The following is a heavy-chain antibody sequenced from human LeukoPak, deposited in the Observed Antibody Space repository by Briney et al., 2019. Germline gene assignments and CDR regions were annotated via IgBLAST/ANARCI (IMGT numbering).Heavy chain of an antibody. D-gene: IGHD6-6*01. CDR2: INHRGST. CDR3: ARENRIAARAFDY. CDR1: GGSLSGYY. Sequence: SGTLSLTCAVYGGSLSGYYWSWIRHPPGKGLEWIGEINHRGSTTYNPSLKSRVTISVDTSKSQFSLKLSSVNAADTAVYYCARENRIAARAFDYWGQGTLVTVSS. V-gene: IGHV4-34*01. J-gene: IGHJ4*02.